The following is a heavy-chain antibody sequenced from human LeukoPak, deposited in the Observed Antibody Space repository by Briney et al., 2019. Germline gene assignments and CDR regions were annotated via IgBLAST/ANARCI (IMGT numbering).Heavy chain of an antibody. Sequence: ASVKVSCKASGYAFTNYFIHWVRQAPGQGLEWMGIVNPIGGSTTYAQKLQDRITMTRDMSTSSVYMELSSLRSEDTAVYYCAAPGGYSGYDWDFDYWGQGTLVTVSS. D-gene: IGHD5-12*01. V-gene: IGHV1-46*04. J-gene: IGHJ4*02. CDR3: AAPGGYSGYDWDFDY. CDR1: GYAFTNYF. CDR2: VNPIGGST.